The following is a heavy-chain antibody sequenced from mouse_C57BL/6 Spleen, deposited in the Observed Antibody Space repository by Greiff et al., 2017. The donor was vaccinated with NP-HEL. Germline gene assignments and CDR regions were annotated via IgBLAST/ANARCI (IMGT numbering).Heavy chain of an antibody. D-gene: IGHD2-1*01. J-gene: IGHJ2*01. V-gene: IGHV5-4*01. CDR1: GFTFSSYA. CDR2: ISDGGSYT. Sequence: EVQGVESGGGLVKPGGSLKLSCAASGFTFSSYAMSWVRQTPEKRLEWVATISDGGSYTYYPDNVKGRFTISRDNAKNNLYLQMSHLKSEDTAMYYCARMYYGNYFDYWGQGTTLTVSS. CDR3: ARMYYGNYFDY.